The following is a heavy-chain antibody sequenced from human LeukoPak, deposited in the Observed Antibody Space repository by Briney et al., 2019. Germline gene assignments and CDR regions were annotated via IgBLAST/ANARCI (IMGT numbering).Heavy chain of an antibody. CDR3: ARDGYLGVVIKRAFDY. V-gene: IGHV3-23*01. J-gene: IGHJ4*02. CDR1: GFTFGNYA. Sequence: PGGSLRLSCAASGFTFGNYAMSWVRQAPGKGLEWVSALSGSGGSTYYADSVKGRFTISRDNAKNSLYLQMNSLRAEDTAVYYCARDGYLGVVIKRAFDYWGQGTLVTVSS. D-gene: IGHD3-3*01. CDR2: LSGSGGST.